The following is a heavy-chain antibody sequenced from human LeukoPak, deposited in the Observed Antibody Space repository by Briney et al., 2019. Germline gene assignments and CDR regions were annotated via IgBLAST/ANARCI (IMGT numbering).Heavy chain of an antibody. D-gene: IGHD3-16*02. CDR2: INPSGGST. J-gene: IGHJ6*03. V-gene: IGHV1-46*01. CDR3: ARGGDYVWGSYRPDNYYYYMDV. CDR1: GYTFTSYY. Sequence: GASVKVSCKASGYTFTSYYMHWVRQAPGQGLEWMGIINPSGGSTSYAQKFQGRVTMTRDMSTSTVYMELSSLRSEDTAVYYCARGGDYVWGSYRPDNYYYYMDVWGKGTTVTVSS.